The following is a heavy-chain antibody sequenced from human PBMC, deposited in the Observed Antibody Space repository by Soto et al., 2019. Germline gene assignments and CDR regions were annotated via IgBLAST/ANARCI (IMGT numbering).Heavy chain of an antibody. CDR3: ARGFGYSYGNDY. CDR1: GFTFSSYA. J-gene: IGHJ4*02. V-gene: IGHV3-30-3*01. Sequence: GGSLRLSCAASGFTFSSYAMHWVRQAPGKGLEWVAVISYDGSNKYYADSVKGRFTISRDNSKNTLYLQMNSLRAEDTAVYYCARGFGYSYGNDYGGQGPLVTVPS. CDR2: ISYDGSNK. D-gene: IGHD5-18*01.